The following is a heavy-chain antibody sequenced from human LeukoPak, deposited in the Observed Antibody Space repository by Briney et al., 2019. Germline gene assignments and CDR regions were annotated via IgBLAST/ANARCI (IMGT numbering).Heavy chain of an antibody. J-gene: IGHJ4*02. Sequence: GASVKVSCKASGYTFTSYYMNWVRQAPGQGLDWMGMINPSGGSTNYAQKFQGRVTVTRDTSTSTVYMELSSLRSEDTAVYYCARGSIYYNSGGYYDNPPLHYWGQGTLVTVSS. CDR2: INPSGGST. CDR1: GYTFTSYY. V-gene: IGHV1-46*01. D-gene: IGHD3-22*01. CDR3: ARGSIYYNSGGYYDNPPLHY.